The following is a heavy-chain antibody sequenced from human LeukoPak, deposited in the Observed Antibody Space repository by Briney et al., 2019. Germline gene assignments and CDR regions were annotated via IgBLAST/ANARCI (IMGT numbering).Heavy chain of an antibody. D-gene: IGHD6-13*01. CDR1: GFTFTTRSA. CDR3: AAPYSSTWFDY. V-gene: IGHV1-58*01. CDR2: IVVGSDSK. J-gene: IGHJ4*02. Sequence: GTSVKVSCKASGFTFTTRSAVQWVRQARGQRLEWIGWIVVGSDSKNYAQKFQERVTITRDMSTSTEYMELSSLRSEDAAVYYCAAPYSSTWFDYWGQGTLVTVS.